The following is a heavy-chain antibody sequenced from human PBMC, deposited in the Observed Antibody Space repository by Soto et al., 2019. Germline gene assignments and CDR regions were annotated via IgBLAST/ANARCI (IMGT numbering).Heavy chain of an antibody. CDR1: GYSFTSYW. CDR2: IYPGDSDT. CDR3: ARGYCGGDCNMYYYYGMDV. Sequence: GESLKISCKGSGYSFTSYWIGWVRQMPGKGLEWMGIIYPGDSDTRYSPSFQGQVTISADKSISTAYLQWSSLKASDTAMYYCARGYCGGDCNMYYYYGMDVWGQGTTVTVSS. J-gene: IGHJ6*02. D-gene: IGHD2-21*02. V-gene: IGHV5-51*01.